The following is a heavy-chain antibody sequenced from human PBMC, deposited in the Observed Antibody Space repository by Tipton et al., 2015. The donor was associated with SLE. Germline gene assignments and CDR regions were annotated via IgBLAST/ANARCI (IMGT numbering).Heavy chain of an antibody. D-gene: IGHD3-10*01. Sequence: SLRLSCAASGFSFSNFGMSWVRQAPGKGLEWVSSISNRRGRTNYADSVNGRFTISRDNSKNMLYLQMNSLRAEDSAVYFCAKAELRLLVRDIIMPSRFDYWGQGTLVTVSS. J-gene: IGHJ4*02. CDR2: ISNRRGRT. CDR1: GFSFSNFG. V-gene: IGHV3-23*01. CDR3: AKAELRLLVRDIIMPSRFDY.